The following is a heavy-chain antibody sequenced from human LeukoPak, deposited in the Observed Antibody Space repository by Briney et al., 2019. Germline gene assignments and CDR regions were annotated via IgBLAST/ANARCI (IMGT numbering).Heavy chain of an antibody. CDR2: IIPIFGTA. D-gene: IGHD4-17*01. Sequence: ASVKVSCKASGGTFSSYAISWVRQAPGQGLEWMGGIIPIFGTANYAQKFQGRVTITTDESTSTAYMELSSLRSEDTAAYYCARTKSTVTYYFDYWGQGTLVTVSS. V-gene: IGHV1-69*05. CDR1: GGTFSSYA. J-gene: IGHJ4*02. CDR3: ARTKSTVTYYFDY.